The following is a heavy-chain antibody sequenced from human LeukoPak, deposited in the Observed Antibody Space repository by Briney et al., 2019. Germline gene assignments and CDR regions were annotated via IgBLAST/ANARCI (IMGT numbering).Heavy chain of an antibody. V-gene: IGHV4-30-2*01. Sequence: SQTLSLTCTVSGGSISSGGYYWSWNRQPPGKGLEWIGYIYHSGSTYYNPSLKSRVTISVDRSKNQFSLKLSSVTAADTAVYYCARDLRSGSYYGGLDYWGQGTLVTVSS. CDR1: GGSISSGGYY. J-gene: IGHJ4*02. D-gene: IGHD1-26*01. CDR3: ARDLRSGSYYGGLDY. CDR2: IYHSGST.